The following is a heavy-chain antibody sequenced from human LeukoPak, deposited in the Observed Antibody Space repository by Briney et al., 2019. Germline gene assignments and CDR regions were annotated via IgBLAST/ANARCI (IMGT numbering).Heavy chain of an antibody. CDR2: IIPILGIA. CDR3: ARGGFYGPGSYRGPSDAFDI. CDR1: GGTFSSYA. Sequence: ASVKVSCKASGGTFSSYAISWVRQAPGQGLEWMGRIIPILGIANYAQKFQGRVTITADKSTSTAYMELSSLRSEDTAVYYCARGGFYGPGSYRGPSDAFDIWGQGTMVTVSS. V-gene: IGHV1-69*04. J-gene: IGHJ3*02. D-gene: IGHD3-10*01.